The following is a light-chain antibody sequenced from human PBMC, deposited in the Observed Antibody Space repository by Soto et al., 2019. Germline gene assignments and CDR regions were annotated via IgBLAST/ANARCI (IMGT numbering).Light chain of an antibody. CDR2: EVS. J-gene: IGLJ1*01. CDR1: SSDVGGYNS. V-gene: IGLV2-14*01. Sequence: QSALTHPASVSGSPGQSITISCTGTSSDVGGYNSVSWFQQHPSKAPKLIIYEVSHRPSGVSIRFSGSKSGNTASLTISGLQAEDEADYYCNSYRHSTTLVFGTGTKVTVL. CDR3: NSYRHSTTLV.